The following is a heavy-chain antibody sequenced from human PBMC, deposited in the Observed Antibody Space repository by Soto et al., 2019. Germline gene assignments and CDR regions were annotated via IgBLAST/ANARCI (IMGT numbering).Heavy chain of an antibody. V-gene: IGHV3-21*01. Sequence: GGSLRLSCAASGFTFSSYSMNWVRQAPGKGLEWVSSISSSSSYIYYADSVKGRFTISRDNAKNSLYLQMKGLRAEDTALYYCARVIGENRRPYSSSWLRIKEAYYYYYMDVWGKGTTVTVSS. D-gene: IGHD6-13*01. J-gene: IGHJ6*03. CDR3: ARVIGENRRPYSSSWLRIKEAYYYYYMDV. CDR1: GFTFSSYS. CDR2: ISSSSSYI.